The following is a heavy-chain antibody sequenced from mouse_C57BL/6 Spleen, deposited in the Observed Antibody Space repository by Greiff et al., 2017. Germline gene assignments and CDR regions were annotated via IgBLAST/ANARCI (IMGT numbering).Heavy chain of an antibody. D-gene: IGHD1-1*01. CDR3: ERRFITTVDPFAY. Sequence: VQLQQPGAELVKPGASVKLSCKASGYTFTSYWMHWVKQRPGQGLEWIGMIHPNSGSTNYNEKFKSKATLTVDKSSSTAYMQLRSLTSEDSAVYCCERRFITTVDPFAYWGQGTLVTVSA. J-gene: IGHJ3*01. CDR1: GYTFTSYW. CDR2: IHPNSGST. V-gene: IGHV1-64*01.